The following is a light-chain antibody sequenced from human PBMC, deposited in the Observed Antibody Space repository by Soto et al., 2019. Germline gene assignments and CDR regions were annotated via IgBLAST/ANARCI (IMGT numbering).Light chain of an antibody. V-gene: IGKV1-39*01. Sequence: DIQMTQSPSSLSASVGDRVTITCRASQSISSYLNWYQQKPGKAPKLLIYAASSLQSGVPSRFSGSGSGTDFTLTISSLQPEDFATDYCQQSYSTPPAFGQGTKREIK. CDR1: QSISSY. CDR2: AAS. J-gene: IGKJ2*01. CDR3: QQSYSTPPA.